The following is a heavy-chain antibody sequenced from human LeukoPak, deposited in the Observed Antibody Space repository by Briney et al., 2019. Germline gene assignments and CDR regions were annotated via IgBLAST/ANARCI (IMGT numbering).Heavy chain of an antibody. Sequence: KPSETLSLTCAVSGGSFSGYYWSWIRQPPGKGLEWIGEINHSGSTNYNPSLKSRVTISVDTSKNQFSLKLSSVTAADTAVYYCARNRFRAVAGDYWGQGTLVTVSS. J-gene: IGHJ4*02. CDR3: ARNRFRAVAGDY. CDR2: INHSGST. V-gene: IGHV4-34*01. CDR1: GGSFSGYY. D-gene: IGHD6-19*01.